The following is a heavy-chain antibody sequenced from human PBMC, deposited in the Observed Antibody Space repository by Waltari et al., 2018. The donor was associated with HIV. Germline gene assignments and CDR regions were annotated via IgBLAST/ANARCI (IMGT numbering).Heavy chain of an antibody. CDR1: GFPFSSYC. CDR2: IKSDGSTT. CDR3: ARGFRVACSGGTCYSHY. Sequence: EVQLVESGGGLVQPGGSLRPSCAASGFPFSSYCMHWVRQAPGKGLVWVSHIKSDGSTTNYADSVKGRFTISRDNAKNTLYLQMNSLRAEDTATYYCARGFRVACSGGTCYSHYWGQGTLVTVSS. D-gene: IGHD2-15*01. J-gene: IGHJ4*02. V-gene: IGHV3-74*01.